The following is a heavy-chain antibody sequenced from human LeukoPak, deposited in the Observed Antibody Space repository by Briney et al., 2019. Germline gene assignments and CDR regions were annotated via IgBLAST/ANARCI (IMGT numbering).Heavy chain of an antibody. V-gene: IGHV4-39*01. CDR1: GGSISSSTYY. J-gene: IGHJ4*02. Sequence: SETLSLTCTVSGGSISSSTYYWGWLRQPPGKGLEWIGSIYYSGNTYYNPSLKSRVAISVDTSKNQFSLKLSSVTAADTAVYYCARGLYYFGSGSYFYWGQGTLVTVSS. CDR3: ARGLYYFGSGSYFY. CDR2: IYYSGNT. D-gene: IGHD3-10*01.